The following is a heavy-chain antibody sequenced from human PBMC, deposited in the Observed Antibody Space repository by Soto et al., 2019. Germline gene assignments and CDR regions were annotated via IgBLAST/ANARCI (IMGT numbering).Heavy chain of an antibody. J-gene: IGHJ4*02. Sequence: QVQLVQSGAEVKKPGSSVKVSCKASVVTFSSYDISWVRQAPGQGLEWMGGIIHIFGTANYAQKFQGRVRITADESASTAYMELSSLRSEDTAVYYCARGGRVAGAHPSFDYWGQGTLLTVSS. V-gene: IGHV1-69*12. CDR2: IIHIFGTA. CDR3: ARGGRVAGAHPSFDY. D-gene: IGHD1-26*01. CDR1: VVTFSSYD.